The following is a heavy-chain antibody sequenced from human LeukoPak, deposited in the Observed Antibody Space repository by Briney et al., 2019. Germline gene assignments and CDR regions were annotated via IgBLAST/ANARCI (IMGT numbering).Heavy chain of an antibody. J-gene: IGHJ5*02. CDR3: VTDAAYLGVNWFDP. D-gene: IGHD7-27*01. V-gene: IGHV1-24*01. Sequence: ASVKVSCKVSGYTLTELSMHWVRQAPGKGLEWMGGFDPEDGETIYAQKFQGRVTMTEDTSTDTAYMELSSLRSEDTAVYYCVTDAAYLGVNWFDPWGQGTLVTVSS. CDR2: FDPEDGET. CDR1: GYTLTELS.